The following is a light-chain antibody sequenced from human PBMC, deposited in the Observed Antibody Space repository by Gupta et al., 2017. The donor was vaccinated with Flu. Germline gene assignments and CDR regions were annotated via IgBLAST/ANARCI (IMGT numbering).Light chain of an antibody. Sequence: DVQMTQSASSLSASVGDRVTITCPASQSISSYLNWYQQKPGKAPKLLIYAASSLKSGVPSRFSGSGSATDFLTTISSLQPEDFVNYYRQQSYSTPWTFGQGTKVEIK. CDR1: QSISSY. J-gene: IGKJ1*01. V-gene: IGKV1-39*01. CDR2: AAS. CDR3: QQSYSTPWT.